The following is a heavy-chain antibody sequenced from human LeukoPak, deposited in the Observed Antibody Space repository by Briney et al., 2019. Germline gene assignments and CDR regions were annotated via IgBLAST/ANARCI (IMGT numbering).Heavy chain of an antibody. CDR1: GFSFTTYV. CDR2: INSDGSST. V-gene: IGHV3-74*01. Sequence: GGSLRLSCAASGFSFTTYVMHWVRQAPGKGLVWVSPINSDGSSTSYADSVKGRFTISRDNAKNTLSLQMNSLRAEDTAVYYCARVGGSNAFDIWGQGTMVIVSS. D-gene: IGHD1-26*01. J-gene: IGHJ3*02. CDR3: ARVGGSNAFDI.